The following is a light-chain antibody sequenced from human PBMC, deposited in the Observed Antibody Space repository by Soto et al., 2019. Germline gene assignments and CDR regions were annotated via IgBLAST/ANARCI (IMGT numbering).Light chain of an antibody. CDR3: QQRSNWPPIIT. CDR1: QSVTTY. CDR2: DAS. J-gene: IGKJ4*01. Sequence: EIVLTQSPATLSLSPGERATLSCRASQSVTTYLAWYQQKPGQAPRLLIYDASSRAPGIPARFSGSGSGTDFTLTVSSLEPEDSAVYYCQQRSNWPPIITFGGGTKVDIK. V-gene: IGKV3-11*01.